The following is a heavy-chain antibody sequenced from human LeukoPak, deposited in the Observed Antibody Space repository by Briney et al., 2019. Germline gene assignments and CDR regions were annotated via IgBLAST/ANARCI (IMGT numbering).Heavy chain of an antibody. Sequence: PGGSLRLSCAASRFTFDDYAMHWVRQAPGKGLEWVSLISGDGGSTYYADSVKGRFTISRDNSKNSLYLQMNSLRTEDTALYSCAKDLCGGDCYIHDYWGQGTLVTVSS. CDR1: RFTFDDYA. V-gene: IGHV3-43*02. J-gene: IGHJ4*02. D-gene: IGHD2-21*02. CDR3: AKDLCGGDCYIHDY. CDR2: ISGDGGST.